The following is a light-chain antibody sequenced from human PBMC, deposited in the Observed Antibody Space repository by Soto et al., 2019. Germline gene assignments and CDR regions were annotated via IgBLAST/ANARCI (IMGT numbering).Light chain of an antibody. J-gene: IGLJ3*02. V-gene: IGLV2-14*03. CDR3: SSFTDTGTVM. CDR1: SSDVGAYHS. CDR2: DVS. Sequence: QSSLTQLACVSGSPGQSVTISCTGTSSDVGAYHSVSWYQQHPGKAPKLIIFDVSNRPSGVSDRFSGSKSGNTASLTISGLQAEDEADYYCSSFTDTGTVMFGGGTKLTVL.